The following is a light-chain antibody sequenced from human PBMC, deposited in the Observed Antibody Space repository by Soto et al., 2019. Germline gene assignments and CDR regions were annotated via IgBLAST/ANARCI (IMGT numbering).Light chain of an antibody. V-gene: IGKV3-11*01. CDR2: DAS. CDR3: QQRSNWPRT. J-gene: IGKJ1*01. CDR1: QSVASS. Sequence: ESVLTQSPATLSLSPGERATLSCRASQSVASSLAWYQQKPGQAPRRLIYDASNRATGIPARFSGSGSGTDFTLTISSLEPEDFAVYYCQQRSNWPRTFGQGTKVEIK.